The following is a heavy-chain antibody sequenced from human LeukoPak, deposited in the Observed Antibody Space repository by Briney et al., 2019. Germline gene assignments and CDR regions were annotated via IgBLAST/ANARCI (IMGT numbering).Heavy chain of an antibody. D-gene: IGHD3-22*01. CDR1: GYTFTSYG. Sequence: ASVKVSCKASGYTFTSYGISWVRQAPGQGLEWMGWISAYNGNTNYAQKLQGRGTMTTDTSTNTAYMELRSLRSDDTAVYYCARPDSSAYDAFDIWGQGTMVTVSS. J-gene: IGHJ3*02. CDR2: ISAYNGNT. V-gene: IGHV1-18*01. CDR3: ARPDSSAYDAFDI.